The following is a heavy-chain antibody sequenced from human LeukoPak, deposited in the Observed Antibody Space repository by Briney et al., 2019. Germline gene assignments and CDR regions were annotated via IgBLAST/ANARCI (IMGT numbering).Heavy chain of an antibody. CDR3: ATRYSGSYYAPFDY. V-gene: IGHV5-51*01. D-gene: IGHD1-26*01. J-gene: IGHJ4*02. CDR2: IYPGDSDT. Sequence: GESLKISCKGSGYSFTSYWIGWVRQMPGKGLEWMGIIYPGDSDTRYSPSFQGQVTISADKSISTAYLQWSSLKASDTAIYYCATRYSGSYYAPFDYWGREPWSPSPQ. CDR1: GYSFTSYW.